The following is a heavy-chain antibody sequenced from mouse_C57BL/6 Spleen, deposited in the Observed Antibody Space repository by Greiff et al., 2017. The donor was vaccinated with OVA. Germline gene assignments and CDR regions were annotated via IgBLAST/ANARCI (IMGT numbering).Heavy chain of an antibody. CDR1: GYTFTDYY. D-gene: IGHD5-1*01. J-gene: IGHJ3*01. V-gene: IGHV1-26*01. Sequence: EVQLQQSGPELVKPGASVKISCKASGYTFTDYYMNWVKQSHGKSLEWIGDINPNNGGTSYNQKFKGKATLTVDKSYSTAYMELRSLTSEDSAVYYCARSTWVFAYWGQGTLVTVSA. CDR2: INPNNGGT. CDR3: ARSTWVFAY.